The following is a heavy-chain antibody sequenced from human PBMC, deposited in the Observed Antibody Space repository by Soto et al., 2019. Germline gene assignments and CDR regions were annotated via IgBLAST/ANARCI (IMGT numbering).Heavy chain of an antibody. V-gene: IGHV4-59*02. CDR3: AGAWGAYYYYYGMDV. Sequence: KPSETLSLTCTVSGASVSSYFWSWVRQPPGKGLEWIGYIYNSGRTNYNPSLKSRVTISVDTSKNQFSLKLSSVTAADTAVYYCAGAWGAYYYYYGMDVWGQGTTVTVSS. J-gene: IGHJ6*02. D-gene: IGHD7-27*01. CDR1: GASVSSYF. CDR2: IYNSGRT.